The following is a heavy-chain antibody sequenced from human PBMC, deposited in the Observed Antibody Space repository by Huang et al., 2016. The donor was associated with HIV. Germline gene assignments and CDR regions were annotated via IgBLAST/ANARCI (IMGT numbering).Heavy chain of an antibody. Sequence: QVQLVQSGAEVKKPGSSVKVSCKAYGGTFTTYTITWVRQAPGQGLEWMGGIIPIFGTPNYAQKFQGRVTITADESTSTAYMELSILSSEDTAVYYCAREYYYDNSGYYFDYWGQGTLVTVSS. J-gene: IGHJ4*02. V-gene: IGHV1-69*13. CDR1: GGTFTTYT. CDR3: AREYYYDNSGYYFDY. D-gene: IGHD3-22*01. CDR2: IIPIFGTP.